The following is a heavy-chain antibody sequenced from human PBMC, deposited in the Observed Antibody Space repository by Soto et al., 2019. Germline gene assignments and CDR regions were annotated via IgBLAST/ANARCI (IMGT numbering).Heavy chain of an antibody. CDR2: ISYDGSNK. Sequence: GGSLRLSCAASGFTFSSYAMHWVRQAPGKGLEWVAVISYDGSNKYYADSVKGRFTISRGNSKNTLHLQMNSLRAEDTAVYYCARESPTAIALFDYWGQGTLVTVSS. D-gene: IGHD5-18*01. CDR3: ARESPTAIALFDY. V-gene: IGHV3-30-3*01. CDR1: GFTFSSYA. J-gene: IGHJ4*02.